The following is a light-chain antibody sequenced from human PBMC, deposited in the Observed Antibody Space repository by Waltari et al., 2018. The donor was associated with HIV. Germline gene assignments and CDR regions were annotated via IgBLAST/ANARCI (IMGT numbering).Light chain of an antibody. V-gene: IGLV2-14*01. CDR1: SSDVGGYKY. CDR2: EVS. CDR3: SSYTIAGTVV. J-gene: IGLJ2*01. Sequence: QSALTQPASVSGSPGQSITISCTGTSSDVGGYKYVSWYQHHPGKAPKLMIYEVSNRPSGVSTRFSGSKSGNTASLTISGLQAEDESDYYCSSYTIAGTVVFGGGTKLTVL.